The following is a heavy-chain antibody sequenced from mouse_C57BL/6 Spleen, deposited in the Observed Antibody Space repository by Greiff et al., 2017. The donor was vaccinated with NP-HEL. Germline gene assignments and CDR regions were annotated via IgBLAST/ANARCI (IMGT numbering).Heavy chain of an antibody. J-gene: IGHJ4*01. CDR1: GYTFTSYG. CDR2: IYPRSGNT. CDR3: ARGGYDGYSYYAMGY. V-gene: IGHV1-81*01. Sequence: VMLVESGAELARPGASVKLSCKASGYTFTSYGISWVKQRTGQGLEWIGEIYPRSGNTYYNEKFKGKATLTADKSSSTAYMELRSLTSEDSAVYFCARGGYDGYSYYAMGYWGQGTSVTVSS. D-gene: IGHD2-3*01.